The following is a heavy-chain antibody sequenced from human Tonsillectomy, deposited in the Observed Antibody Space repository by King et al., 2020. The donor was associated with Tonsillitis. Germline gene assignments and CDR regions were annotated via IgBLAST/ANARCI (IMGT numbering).Heavy chain of an antibody. CDR3: AMDWAITSIRYFYYGMDV. CDR1: GYTFTSYG. V-gene: IGHV1-18*04. D-gene: IGHD2-21*01. Sequence: VQLVQSGAEVKKPGASVKVSCKASGYTFTSYGISWVRQAPGQGLEWMGWISAYNGHTNYAQELQGRVTMTTDTSTSTAYMELRSLRSDDTAVYYCAMDWAITSIRYFYYGMDVWGQGTTVTVSS. J-gene: IGHJ6*02. CDR2: ISAYNGHT.